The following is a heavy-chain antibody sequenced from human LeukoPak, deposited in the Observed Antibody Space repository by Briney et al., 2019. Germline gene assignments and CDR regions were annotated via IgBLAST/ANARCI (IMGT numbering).Heavy chain of an antibody. CDR1: GFTFSSYA. D-gene: IGHD4-17*01. Sequence: GGSLRLSCAASGFTFSSYAMHWVRQAPGKGLDWVAVISYDGNSQYYADSVKDRFTISRDNSKNTLYLQMNSLRAEDTAVYYCARDHHAVTTSIHYWGQGTLVTVSS. V-gene: IGHV3-30-3*01. CDR2: ISYDGNSQ. CDR3: ARDHHAVTTSIHY. J-gene: IGHJ4*02.